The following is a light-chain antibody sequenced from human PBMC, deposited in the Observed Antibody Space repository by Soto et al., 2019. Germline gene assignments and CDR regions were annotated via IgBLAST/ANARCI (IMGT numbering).Light chain of an antibody. Sequence: ELVLTQSPGTLSLSPGERAILSCRASQSISSSSFAWYQQRPGQAPRLLIYGASSRATGIPDRFSGSGSGTDFTLTISRLEPEDFAVYYCQQYGSSPNTFGQGTRLEIK. V-gene: IGKV3-20*01. CDR2: GAS. J-gene: IGKJ5*01. CDR3: QQYGSSPNT. CDR1: QSISSSS.